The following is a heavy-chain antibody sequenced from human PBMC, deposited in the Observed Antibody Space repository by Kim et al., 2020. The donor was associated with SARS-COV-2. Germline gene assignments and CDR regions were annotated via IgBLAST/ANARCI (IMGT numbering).Heavy chain of an antibody. D-gene: IGHD1-26*01. CDR3: ARLGLVGGLYYFDY. CDR2: IYYSGST. J-gene: IGHJ4*02. Sequence: SETLSLTCTVSGGSISSSSYYWGWIRQPPGKGLEWIGSIYYSGSTYYNPSLKSRVTISVDTSKNQFSLKLSSVTSADTAVYFCARLGLVGGLYYFDYWGQRTLGTVS. V-gene: IGHV4-39*01. CDR1: GGSISSSSYY.